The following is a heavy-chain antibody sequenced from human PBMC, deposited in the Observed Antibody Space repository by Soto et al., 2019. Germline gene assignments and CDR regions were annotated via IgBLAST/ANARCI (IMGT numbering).Heavy chain of an antibody. D-gene: IGHD3-22*01. J-gene: IGHJ4*02. Sequence: QVQLVQSGAEVKKPGASVKVSRKAFGYTFTSYGINWVRQAPGQGLEWMGWISAYNGNTNYAQKLQGRVTMTTDTSTSTAYMELRSLRSDDTAVYYCARDYYDRSGYYLAYFDYWGQGTLVTVSS. CDR1: GYTFTSYG. CDR2: ISAYNGNT. V-gene: IGHV1-18*01. CDR3: ARDYYDRSGYYLAYFDY.